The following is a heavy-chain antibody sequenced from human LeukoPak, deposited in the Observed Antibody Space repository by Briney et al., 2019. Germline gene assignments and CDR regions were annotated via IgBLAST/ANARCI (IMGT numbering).Heavy chain of an antibody. CDR2: IYYSGST. CDR3: ARDFSRQQLAYFDY. D-gene: IGHD6-13*01. V-gene: IGHV4-59*01. J-gene: IGHJ4*02. Sequence: SETLSLTCTVSGGSISSYYWSWIRQPPGKGLEWIGYIYYSGSTNYNPSLKSRVTISVDTSKNQFSLKLSSVTAADTAVYYYARDFSRQQLAYFDYWGQGTLVTVSS. CDR1: GGSISSYY.